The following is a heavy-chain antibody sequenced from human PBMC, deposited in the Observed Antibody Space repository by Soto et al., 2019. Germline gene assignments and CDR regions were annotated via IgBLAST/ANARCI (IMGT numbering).Heavy chain of an antibody. Sequence: QVPLVQSGAEVKRPGSSVKVSCKTSGGTFTGYTIIWVRQAPGQGLEWMGRIIPMLGIRNYAQKFQDRVTITAETSTITDYMELSSLRSEDTAVYYCASFKEQMPTNWGQGTLVTVSS. D-gene: IGHD1-1*01. CDR2: IIPMLGIR. J-gene: IGHJ4*02. CDR1: GGTFTGYT. CDR3: ASFKEQMPTN. V-gene: IGHV1-69*02.